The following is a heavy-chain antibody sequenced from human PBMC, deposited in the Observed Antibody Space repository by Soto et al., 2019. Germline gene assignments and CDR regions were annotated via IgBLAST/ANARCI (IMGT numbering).Heavy chain of an antibody. CDR1: GFTFSSYN. Sequence: PGGSLRLSCAASGFTFSSYNMNWARKAPGKGLEWVSSFGVSIPYIYYADSVKGRFTISRDNAKNSLFLQMNSLRAEDTATYYCAHGTTVTNPKKNYFDYWGQGTLVTVSS. CDR3: AHGTTVTNPKKNYFDY. D-gene: IGHD4-4*01. V-gene: IGHV3-21*03. CDR2: FGVSIPYI. J-gene: IGHJ4*02.